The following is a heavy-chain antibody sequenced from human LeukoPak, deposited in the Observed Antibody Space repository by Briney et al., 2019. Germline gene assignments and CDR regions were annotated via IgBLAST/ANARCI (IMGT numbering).Heavy chain of an antibody. Sequence: ASVKVSCKASGYTFTGHYMHWVRQAPGQGLEWMGWINPNSGGTNYAQKFQGWVTMTRDTSISTAYMELSRLRSDDTAVYYCARGQSHQWYYYDSSGTRDFQHWGQGTLVTVSS. D-gene: IGHD3-22*01. J-gene: IGHJ1*01. V-gene: IGHV1-2*04. CDR3: ARGQSHQWYYYDSSGTRDFQH. CDR2: INPNSGGT. CDR1: GYTFTGHY.